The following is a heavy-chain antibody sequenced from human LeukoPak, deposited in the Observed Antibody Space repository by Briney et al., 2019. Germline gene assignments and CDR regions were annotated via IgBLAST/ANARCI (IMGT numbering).Heavy chain of an antibody. V-gene: IGHV4-61*02. J-gene: IGHJ6*03. Sequence: SETLSLTCTVSGGSISSGSYYRSWIRQPAGKGLEWIGRIYTSGSTNYNPSHKRRATISVDPSKKQFSLKLSSVTAADTAVYYCAREVDSMNYYYYYYMDVWGKGTTVTVSS. CDR2: IYTSGST. CDR1: GGSISSGSYY. D-gene: IGHD4-11*01. CDR3: AREVDSMNYYYYYYMDV.